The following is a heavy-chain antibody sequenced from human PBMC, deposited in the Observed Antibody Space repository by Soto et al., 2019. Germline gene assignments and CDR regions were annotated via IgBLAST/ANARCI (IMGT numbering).Heavy chain of an antibody. CDR2: IWYDGSNK. CDR3: ARDRYDGWGYFDY. Sequence: PGGSLRLSCAASGFTFSSYGMHWVRQAPGKGLEWVSVIWYDGSNKYYADSVKGRFTISRDNSKNTLYLQMNSLRAEDTAVYYCARDRYDGWGYFDYLGQGTLVTVSS. J-gene: IGHJ4*02. CDR1: GFTFSSYG. D-gene: IGHD6-19*01. V-gene: IGHV3-33*01.